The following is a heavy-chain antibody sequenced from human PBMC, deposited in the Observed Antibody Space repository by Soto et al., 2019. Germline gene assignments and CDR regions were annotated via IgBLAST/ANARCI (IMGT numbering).Heavy chain of an antibody. D-gene: IGHD1-1*01. CDR3: VQRGPNFYYYGVDV. Sequence: QLQLQESGPGLVKPSETLSLTCAVSGDSISSSSYYWGWIRQPPGKGLEWIGSIYSSGNTYYNPSLKSRVTISVDTSRNQFSLKLTSVTAADTAVYYCVQRGPNFYYYGVDVWGQGTTVTVSS. CDR1: GDSISSSSYY. V-gene: IGHV4-39*01. CDR2: IYSSGNT. J-gene: IGHJ6*02.